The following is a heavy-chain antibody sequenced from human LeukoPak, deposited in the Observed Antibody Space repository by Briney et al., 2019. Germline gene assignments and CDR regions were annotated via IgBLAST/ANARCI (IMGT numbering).Heavy chain of an antibody. CDR3: ARGYSNYPYYFDY. V-gene: IGHV4-59*12. J-gene: IGHJ4*02. CDR2: IYHSGST. D-gene: IGHD4-11*01. Sequence: SETLSLTCTVSGGSISSYYWSWIRQPPGKGLEWIGYIYHSGSTYYNPSLKSRVTISVDRSENQFSLKLSSVTAADTAVYYCARGYSNYPYYFDYWGQGTLVTVSS. CDR1: GGSISSYY.